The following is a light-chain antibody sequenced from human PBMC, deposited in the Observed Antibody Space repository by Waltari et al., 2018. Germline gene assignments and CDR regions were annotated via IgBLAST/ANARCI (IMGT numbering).Light chain of an antibody. CDR1: QSISSW. CDR3: QQYNSYAWT. CDR2: KAS. J-gene: IGKJ1*01. Sequence: DIQMTQSPSTLSASVGDRVTITCRTSQSISSWLAWYQQKPGKAPKLLIYKASSVESGVPSRFSGSGSGTEFTLTISSLQPDDFATYYCQQYNSYAWTFGQGTKVEIK. V-gene: IGKV1-5*03.